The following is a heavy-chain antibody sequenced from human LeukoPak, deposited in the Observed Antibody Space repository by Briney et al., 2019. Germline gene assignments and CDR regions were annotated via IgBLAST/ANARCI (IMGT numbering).Heavy chain of an antibody. CDR2: IYCSGST. CDR3: ARDQAGYDILTGYYHDAFDI. Sequence: SETLSLTCTVSGGSISSYYWSWIRQPPGKGLEWIGYIYCSGSTNYNPSLKSRVTISVDTSKNQFSLKLSSVTAADTAVYYCARDQAGYDILTGYYHDAFDIWGQGTMVTVSS. CDR1: GGSISSYY. D-gene: IGHD3-9*01. V-gene: IGHV4-59*01. J-gene: IGHJ3*02.